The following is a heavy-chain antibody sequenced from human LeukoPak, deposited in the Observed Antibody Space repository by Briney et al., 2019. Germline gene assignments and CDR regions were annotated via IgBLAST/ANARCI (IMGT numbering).Heavy chain of an antibody. CDR2: IYYSGST. D-gene: IGHD1-26*01. V-gene: IGHV4-59*01. CDR3: ARDGRVGIFDP. J-gene: IGHJ5*02. CDR1: GGSISSYY. Sequence: PSETLSLTCTVSGGSISSYYWSWIRQPPGKGLEWIGYIYYSGSTNYNPSLKSRVTISVDTSKNQFSLKLSSVTAADTAVYYCARDGRVGIFDPWGQGTLVTVSS.